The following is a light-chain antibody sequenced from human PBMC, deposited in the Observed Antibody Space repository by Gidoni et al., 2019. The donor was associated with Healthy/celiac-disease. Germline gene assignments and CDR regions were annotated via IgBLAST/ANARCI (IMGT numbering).Light chain of an antibody. V-gene: IGKV4-1*01. Sequence: DIAMTQSPVSLAVSLGERATINCKASQSGLYSYNNKSYLTWYKQKPGQPPKLLIYCASTRESGVPERFSGSGSGTDFTLTISSLQAEDFAIYYCQQNYSTPWTFGQGTKLEIK. J-gene: IGKJ2*01. CDR1: QSGLYSYNNKSY. CDR3: QQNYSTPWT. CDR2: CAS.